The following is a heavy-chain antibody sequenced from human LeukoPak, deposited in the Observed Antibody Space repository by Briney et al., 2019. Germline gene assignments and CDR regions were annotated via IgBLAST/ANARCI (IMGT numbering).Heavy chain of an antibody. CDR1: GFTFSSYA. CDR3: ARLSAMVRGPEDIYYFEY. V-gene: IGHV3-23*01. D-gene: IGHD3-10*01. CDR2: ISGSGGST. J-gene: IGHJ4*02. Sequence: GGSLRLSCAASGFTFSSYAMSWVRQAPGKGLEWVSAISGSGGSTYYADSVKGRFTISRDIAKNSLFLQMNSLRAEDTAVYYCARLSAMVRGPEDIYYFEYWGQGTLVTVSS.